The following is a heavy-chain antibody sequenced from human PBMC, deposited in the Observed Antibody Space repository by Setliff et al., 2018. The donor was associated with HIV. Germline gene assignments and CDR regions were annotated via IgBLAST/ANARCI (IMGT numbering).Heavy chain of an antibody. CDR2: VGAVGAPT. D-gene: IGHD4-17*01. CDR3: AKVFDYGIDGFDI. V-gene: IGHV3-23*01. CDR1: GFNFNSYA. Sequence: ASVKVSCAASGFNFNSYAMGWVRQAPGKGLEWVSTVGAVGAPTHYAESVKGRFTISKDNSKDTLYLQMSGLRDEDTALYYCAKVFDYGIDGFDIWGQGTLVTVSS. J-gene: IGHJ3*02.